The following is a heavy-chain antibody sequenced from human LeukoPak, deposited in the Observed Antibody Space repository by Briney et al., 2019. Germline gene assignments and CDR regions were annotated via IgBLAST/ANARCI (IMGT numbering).Heavy chain of an antibody. CDR2: IVPSFGTT. CDR3: ASPTAYLAGTGLHFGF. CDR1: GGTFSRLA. V-gene: IGHV1-69*06. D-gene: IGHD6-19*01. Sequence: VASVKVSCKASGGTFSRLAISWVRQAPGLGLEWMGRIVPSFGTTNYAQNFQGRVTIAADKSTSTAYMELSSLKSEDTAIYFCASPTAYLAGTGLHFGFWGQGTLVTVSS. J-gene: IGHJ4*02.